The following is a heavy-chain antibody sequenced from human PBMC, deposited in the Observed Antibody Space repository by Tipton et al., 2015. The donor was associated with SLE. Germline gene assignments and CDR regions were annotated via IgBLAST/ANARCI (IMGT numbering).Heavy chain of an antibody. CDR3: TMGGDMGFDP. V-gene: IGHV4-34*01. CDR1: GGSFSGYY. CDR2: INHSGST. D-gene: IGHD3-16*01. Sequence: LRLSCAVYGGSFSGYYWSWIRQPPGKGLEWIGEINHSGSTNYNPSLKSRVTISVDTSKNQFSLKLSSVTAADTAAYYCTMGGDMGFDPWGQGTLVTVSS. J-gene: IGHJ5*02.